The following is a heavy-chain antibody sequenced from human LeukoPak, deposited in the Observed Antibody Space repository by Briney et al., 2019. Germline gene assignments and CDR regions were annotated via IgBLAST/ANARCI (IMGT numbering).Heavy chain of an antibody. Sequence: RPGGSLRLSCAASGFTFDDYDVSWVRQAPGKGLEWVSDINWNGGSTGYADSVKGRFTISRDNAKNSLYLQMNSLRAEDTALYYCAGGGGWYWGQGTLVTVSS. D-gene: IGHD2-15*01. CDR2: INWNGGST. J-gene: IGHJ4*02. CDR1: GFTFDDYD. CDR3: AGGGGWY. V-gene: IGHV3-20*04.